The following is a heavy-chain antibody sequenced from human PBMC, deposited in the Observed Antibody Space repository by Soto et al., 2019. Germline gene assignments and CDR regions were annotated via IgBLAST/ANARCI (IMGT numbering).Heavy chain of an antibody. J-gene: IGHJ4*02. D-gene: IGHD4-17*01. CDR2: ISAYSGNT. V-gene: IGHV1-18*01. CDR3: ARETPVTTFDS. CDR1: GYTFTSYG. Sequence: QVQLVQSGAEVKKPGASVRVSCKASGYTFTSYGISWVRQAPGLGLEWMGWISAYSGNTNYTQKLQGRVTMTTDTSTSTAYMELRSLRSGDTAVYYCARETPVTTFDSWGQGTLVTVSS.